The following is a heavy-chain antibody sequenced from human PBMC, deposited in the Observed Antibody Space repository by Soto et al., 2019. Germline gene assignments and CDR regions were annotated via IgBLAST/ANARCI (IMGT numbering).Heavy chain of an antibody. CDR3: AKSSYYYYYGMHX. V-gene: IGHV3-23*01. Sequence: PGGSLRLSFAASGFTFSSYAMSWVRQAPGKGLEWVSAISCSGGSTYYADSVKVRFTISRDNSKKTLYLQMNSLRAEDTAVYYSAKSSYYYYYGMHXWGQGTPVTVS. J-gene: IGHJ6*02. CDR1: GFTFSSYA. CDR2: ISCSGGST.